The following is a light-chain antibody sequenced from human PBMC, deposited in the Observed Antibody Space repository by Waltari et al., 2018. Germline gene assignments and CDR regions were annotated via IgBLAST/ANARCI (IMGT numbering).Light chain of an antibody. V-gene: IGKV3-20*01. CDR3: QQYDSIVLT. CDR2: CAS. J-gene: IGKJ4*01. CDR1: QSVSNTF. Sequence: EIVLTQSPGTLSLSPGERATLACRASQSVSNTFLNWYQQKPGQAPRLLIYCASSRATGIPDRFSGSGSGTDFTLTISRLEPEDFAVYYCQQYDSIVLTFGGGTKVEI.